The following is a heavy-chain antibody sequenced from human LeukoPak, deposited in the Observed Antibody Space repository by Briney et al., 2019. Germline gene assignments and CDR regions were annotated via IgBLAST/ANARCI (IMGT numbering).Heavy chain of an antibody. D-gene: IGHD7-27*01. J-gene: IGHJ2*01. V-gene: IGHV4-59*01. CDR2: IYYSGST. CDR3: ARLRDWGPTLSHWYFDL. CDR1: GGSITHNY. Sequence: SETLSLTCSVSGGSITHNYWSWIRQSPGMELEWIAYIYYSGSTKYNPSLKSRVTIPADPSKNQFSLNLDSVTAADTAVYYCARLRDWGPTLSHWYFDLWGRGTLVTVSS.